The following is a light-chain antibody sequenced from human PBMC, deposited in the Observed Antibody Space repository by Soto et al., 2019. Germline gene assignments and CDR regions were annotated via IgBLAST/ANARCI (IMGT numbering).Light chain of an antibody. Sequence: QSVLTQPPSVSGAPGQGVTISCTGSSSNIGAGYDVHWYQQLPGTAPKVLIYGNSNRPSGVPDRFSGSKSGTSASLAITGLQAEDEADYYCQSYDSSLSGSVFGGGTKLTVL. J-gene: IGLJ2*01. CDR2: GNS. CDR1: SSNIGAGYD. V-gene: IGLV1-40*01. CDR3: QSYDSSLSGSV.